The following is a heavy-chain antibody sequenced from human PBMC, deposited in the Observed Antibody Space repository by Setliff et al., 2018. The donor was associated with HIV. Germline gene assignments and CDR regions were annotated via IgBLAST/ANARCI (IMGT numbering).Heavy chain of an antibody. CDR2: IIPAFGTA. D-gene: IGHD3-22*01. CDR1: GYSFARYG. V-gene: IGHV1-69*05. Sequence: SVKVSCKASGYSFARYGLSWVRQAPGQGLEWMGGIIPAFGTANYAQTFQGRVTITTDESTSTAYMELSGLRSEDTAVYYCARSTTEGDYYDSSGYLSGAFDIWGQGTMVTVSS. CDR3: ARSTTEGDYYDSSGYLSGAFDI. J-gene: IGHJ3*02.